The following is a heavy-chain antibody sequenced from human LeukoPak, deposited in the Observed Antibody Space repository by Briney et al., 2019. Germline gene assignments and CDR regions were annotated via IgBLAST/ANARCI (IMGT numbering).Heavy chain of an antibody. D-gene: IGHD3-10*01. V-gene: IGHV5-51*01. Sequence: GESLKISCKGSGYIFTSHWIGWVRQMPGKGLEWMGTIYPGDSDTRYSPSFQGQVTMSADRSITTAYLQWSSLKASDTAMYYCAITTPDGKLSYYAGTGPPEYFQHWGQGTLVTVPS. CDR1: GYIFTSHW. J-gene: IGHJ1*01. CDR3: AITTPDGKLSYYAGTGPPEYFQH. CDR2: IYPGDSDT.